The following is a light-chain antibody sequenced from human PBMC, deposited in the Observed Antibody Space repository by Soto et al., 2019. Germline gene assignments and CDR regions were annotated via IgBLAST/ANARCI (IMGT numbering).Light chain of an antibody. Sequence: DIVMTQSPLSLPVTPGEPASISCRSSQSLLHSNGYNYLDWYLQKPGQSPQLLIYWGSNRASGVPDRFSGSGSGTDFTLKISRAEAEDVGVYYCMQALQTPWTFGQGTKVDIK. V-gene: IGKV2-28*01. CDR2: WGS. CDR1: QSLLHSNGYNY. CDR3: MQALQTPWT. J-gene: IGKJ1*01.